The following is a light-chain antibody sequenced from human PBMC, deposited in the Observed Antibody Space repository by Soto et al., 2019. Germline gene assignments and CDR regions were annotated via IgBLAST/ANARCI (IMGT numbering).Light chain of an antibody. CDR1: SDDVGHYNY. J-gene: IGLJ3*02. V-gene: IGLV2-14*03. CDR2: DVS. Sequence: QSALTQPASVSGSPGQSITISCTGTSDDVGHYNYVSWYQQHPGKAPKLMIYDVSNRPSGISNRFSGSKSGNTASLTISGLQPEDEADYYCSSYTSSSTLVFGGGTKLTVL. CDR3: SSYTSSSTLV.